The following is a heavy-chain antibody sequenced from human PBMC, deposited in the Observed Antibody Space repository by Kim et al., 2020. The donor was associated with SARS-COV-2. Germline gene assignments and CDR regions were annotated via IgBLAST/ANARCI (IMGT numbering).Heavy chain of an antibody. CDR3: ARSGPVLLWFGVVQGFDY. CDR2: INHSGST. D-gene: IGHD3-10*01. Sequence: SETLSLTCAVYGGSFSGYYWSWVRQPPGKGLEWIGEINHSGSTNYNPSLKSRVTISVDTSKNQFSLKLSSVTAADTAVYYCARSGPVLLWFGVVQGFDY. CDR1: GGSFSGYY. V-gene: IGHV4-34*01. J-gene: IGHJ4*01.